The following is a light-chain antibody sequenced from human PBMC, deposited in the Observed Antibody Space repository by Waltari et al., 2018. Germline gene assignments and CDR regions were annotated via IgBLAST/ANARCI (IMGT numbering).Light chain of an antibody. Sequence: QSALTQPASVSGSPGPSITISCTGTSSDVGRYNYVSWSQQHPGKAPKPMIYDVSDRPSGVSNRFSGSKSGNTASLTISGLQAEDEADYYCSSYTSSGTLVFGSGTKVTVL. CDR3: SSYTSSGTLV. V-gene: IGLV2-14*03. CDR2: DVS. J-gene: IGLJ6*01. CDR1: SSDVGRYNY.